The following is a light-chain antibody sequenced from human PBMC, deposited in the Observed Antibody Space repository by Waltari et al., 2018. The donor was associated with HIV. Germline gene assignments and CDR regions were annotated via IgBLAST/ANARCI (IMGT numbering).Light chain of an antibody. V-gene: IGLV1-47*01. CDR3: AAWDDSLDDPVV. Sequence: QSVLTQPPSASGTPGQRVTISCSGSDSNMRNSFVYWYQKLPGTAPKLTIHRNNQRPSGVPDRFSGSRSGTSASLVISGLRSEDEADYHCAAWDDSLDDPVVFGGGTKVTVL. CDR1: DSNMRNSF. CDR2: RNN. J-gene: IGLJ2*01.